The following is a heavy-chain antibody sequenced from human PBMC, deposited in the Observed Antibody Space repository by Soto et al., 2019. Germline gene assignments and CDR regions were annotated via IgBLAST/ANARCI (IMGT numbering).Heavy chain of an antibody. CDR2: IIPIFGTA. Sequence: QVQLVQSGAEVKKPGSSVKVSCKASGGTFSSYAICRVRQAPGQGLEWMGGIIPIFGTANYGQKFQGRVTITADESTSTAYMELSIPRSEDTVVYYCARGLNGGGDYWGQGTLVTVSS. D-gene: IGHD3-16*01. V-gene: IGHV1-69*12. CDR3: ARGLNGGGDY. J-gene: IGHJ4*02. CDR1: GGTFSSYA.